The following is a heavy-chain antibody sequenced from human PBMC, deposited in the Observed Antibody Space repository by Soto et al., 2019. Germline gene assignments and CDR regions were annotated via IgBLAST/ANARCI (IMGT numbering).Heavy chain of an antibody. CDR3: ARDISSHTSDYSDFDY. J-gene: IGHJ4*02. CDR1: GFTFSSYS. Sequence: GGSLRLSCTPFGFTFSSYSMNWVRQAPGKGLEWLSYINVKGDSIYYADSVKGRYTISRDNVQNTLYLQMNSLRTENKTVYFCARDISSHTSDYSDFDYLGQGTVVTVAS. V-gene: IGHV3-48*01. CDR2: INVKGDSI. D-gene: IGHD3-22*01.